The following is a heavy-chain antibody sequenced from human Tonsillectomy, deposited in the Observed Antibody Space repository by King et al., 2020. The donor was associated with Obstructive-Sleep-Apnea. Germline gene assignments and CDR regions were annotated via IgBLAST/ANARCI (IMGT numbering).Heavy chain of an antibody. V-gene: IGHV3-64D*06. D-gene: IGHD6-6*01. CDR3: VKTRAKYSSSPQGDY. CDR2: ISSNGGST. Sequence: VQLVESGGGLVQPGGSLRLSCSASGFTFSSYAMHWVRQAPGKGLEYVSAISSNGGSTYYADSVKGSFTSSRDNSKNTLYLQISSLRAEDTAGYYCVKTRAKYSSSPQGDYWGQGTLVTVSS. CDR1: GFTFSSYA. J-gene: IGHJ4*02.